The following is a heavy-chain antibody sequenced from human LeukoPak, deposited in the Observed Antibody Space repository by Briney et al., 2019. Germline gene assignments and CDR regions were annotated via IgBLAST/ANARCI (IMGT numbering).Heavy chain of an antibody. Sequence: PGGSLRLSCAASGFTVSSNYISWVRQAPGKGLEWVSVIYSGGSTYYADSVKGRFTISRDNSKNTLYLQMNSLRAEDTAVYYCARDSRIAAAGTRAFDIWGQGTMVTVSS. CDR2: IYSGGST. CDR3: ARDSRIAAAGTRAFDI. CDR1: GFTVSSNY. J-gene: IGHJ3*02. V-gene: IGHV3-66*01. D-gene: IGHD6-13*01.